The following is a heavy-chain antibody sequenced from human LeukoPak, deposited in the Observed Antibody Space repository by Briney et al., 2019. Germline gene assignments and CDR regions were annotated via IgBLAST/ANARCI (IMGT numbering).Heavy chain of an antibody. Sequence: SETLSLTCTVSGGSISSYYWSWIRQPPGKGLEWIGYIYYSGSTNYNPSLKSRVTISVDTSKNQFSLKLSSVTAADTAVYYCARSPRSYSSSWYVDAFDIWGQGTMVTVSS. CDR2: IYYSGST. CDR3: ARSPRSYSSSWYVDAFDI. V-gene: IGHV4-59*01. D-gene: IGHD6-13*01. CDR1: GGSISSYY. J-gene: IGHJ3*02.